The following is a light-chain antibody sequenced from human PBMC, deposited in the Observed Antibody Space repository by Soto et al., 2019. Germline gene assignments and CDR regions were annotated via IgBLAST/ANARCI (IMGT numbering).Light chain of an antibody. Sequence: AIRMTQSPSSFSASTGDRVTITCRASQGISSYLAWYQQKPGKAPKLLIYAASTLQSGVPSRFSGSGSGTDFTLTISCLQSADFATYYCQQYYSYPPTFGQGTKVELK. CDR3: QQYYSYPPT. CDR1: QGISSY. J-gene: IGKJ1*01. CDR2: AAS. V-gene: IGKV1-8*01.